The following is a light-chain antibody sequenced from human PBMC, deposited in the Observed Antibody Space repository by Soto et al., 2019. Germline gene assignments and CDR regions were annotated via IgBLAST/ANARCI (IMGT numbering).Light chain of an antibody. CDR2: DDT. CDR1: SSDVGGYNY. Sequence: QSALTQPASVSGSPGQSITISCTGTSSDVGGYNYVSWYQQHPATAPKLMIYDDTNRPSGVSDRFSGSKSGNTASLTISGLQSEDEADYYCRSYKSSRTPYVFGTGTKLTVL. J-gene: IGLJ1*01. V-gene: IGLV2-14*01. CDR3: RSYKSSRTPYV.